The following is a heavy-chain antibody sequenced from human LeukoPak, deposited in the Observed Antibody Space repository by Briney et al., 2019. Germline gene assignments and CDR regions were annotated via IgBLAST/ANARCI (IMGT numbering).Heavy chain of an antibody. CDR3: ARDLSGITGYTYGRGIDY. Sequence: GGSLRLSCAASGFTFSSLRMSWVGQAPGKGLEGVANIKKDGSEKYYVDSVKGRFTISRDNAKTSLYLQMNSLRAEDTAVYYCARDLSGITGYTYGRGIDYWGQGTLVTVSS. V-gene: IGHV3-7*01. D-gene: IGHD5-18*01. CDR1: GFTFSSLR. J-gene: IGHJ4*02. CDR2: IKKDGSEK.